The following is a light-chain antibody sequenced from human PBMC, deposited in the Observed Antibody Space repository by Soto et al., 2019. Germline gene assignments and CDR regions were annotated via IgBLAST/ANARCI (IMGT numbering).Light chain of an antibody. V-gene: IGKV3-20*01. CDR3: QQYDSSPRT. CDR2: GAS. Sequence: EMVWTQSPATLSLSPGESATLSCRASQSVSNSYLAWYQQKPGQAPSLLIYGASSRATGIPDRFSGSGSGTDFTLTISRLEPEDFAVYYCQQYDSSPRTFGQGTKVEI. J-gene: IGKJ1*01. CDR1: QSVSNSY.